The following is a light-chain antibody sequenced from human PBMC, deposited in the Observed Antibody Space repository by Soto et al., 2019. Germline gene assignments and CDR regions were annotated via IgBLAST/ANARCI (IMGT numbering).Light chain of an antibody. J-gene: IGKJ1*01. CDR1: QTISSW. Sequence: IQRTQSPSHMSGSVGDRVTITCRASQTISSWLAWYQQKPGKAPKLLIYKASTLKSGVPSRFSGSGSGTEFTLTISSLQSEDFAVYYCQQYNNWPRTFGQGTKVDIK. CDR3: QQYNNWPRT. CDR2: KAS. V-gene: IGKV1-5*03.